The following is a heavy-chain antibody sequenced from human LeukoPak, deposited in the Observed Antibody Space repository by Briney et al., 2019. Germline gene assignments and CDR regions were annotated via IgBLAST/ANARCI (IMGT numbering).Heavy chain of an antibody. D-gene: IGHD3-10*01. CDR1: GYTFTGYY. CDR2: INPNSGGA. V-gene: IGHV1-2*02. CDR3: ARGVYGSGSYPDTFDI. Sequence: ASVKVSFKASGYTFTGYYMNWVRQAPGQGLEWMGWINPNSGGAEFAQKFQGRVTMTRDTSISTAYMELSRLRSDDTAVYYCARGVYGSGSYPDTFDIWGQGTMVTVSS. J-gene: IGHJ3*02.